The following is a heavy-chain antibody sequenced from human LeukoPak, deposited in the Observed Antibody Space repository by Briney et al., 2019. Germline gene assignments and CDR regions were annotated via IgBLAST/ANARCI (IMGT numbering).Heavy chain of an antibody. V-gene: IGHV1-69*06. CDR1: GGTFSSYA. D-gene: IGHD3-10*01. CDR2: IIPIFGTA. CDR3: ASYGSGSYYRRPFDY. J-gene: IGHJ4*02. Sequence: ASVKVSCKASGGTFSSYAISWVRQAPGQGLEWMGGIIPIFGTANYAQKFQGRVTITADKSTSTPYMELSSLRSEDTAVYYCASYGSGSYYRRPFDYRGQGTLVTVSS.